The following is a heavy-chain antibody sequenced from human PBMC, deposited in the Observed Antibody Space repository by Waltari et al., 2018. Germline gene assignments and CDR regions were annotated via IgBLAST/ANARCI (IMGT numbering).Heavy chain of an antibody. CDR1: GGAISSGSYY. V-gene: IGHV4-61*02. Sequence: QVQLQESGPGLVKPSQTLSLTCNVSGGAISSGSYYWSWIRQHAGKGLEWIGRIYTSGSTNYNPSLKSRVTISVDTSKNQFSLKLSSVTAADTAVYYCARVQQNGIAGRWYFDLWGRGTLVTVSS. CDR2: IYTSGST. J-gene: IGHJ2*01. CDR3: ARVQQNGIAGRWYFDL. D-gene: IGHD1-1*01.